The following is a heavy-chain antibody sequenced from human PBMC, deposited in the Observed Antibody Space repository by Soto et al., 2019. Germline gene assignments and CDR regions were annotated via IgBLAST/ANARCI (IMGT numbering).Heavy chain of an antibody. CDR3: ATSEYCSSTSCFNFDY. D-gene: IGHD2-2*01. CDR2: IYYSGST. Sequence: QVQLQESGPGLVKPSQTLSLTCTVSGGSISSGGYYWSWIRQHPGKGLEWIGYIYYSGSTYYNPYLQSRVTISVDTSKTYFSLKLSSVTAADTAVYYCATSEYCSSTSCFNFDYWGQGTLVTFSS. J-gene: IGHJ4*02. V-gene: IGHV4-31*03. CDR1: GGSISSGGYY.